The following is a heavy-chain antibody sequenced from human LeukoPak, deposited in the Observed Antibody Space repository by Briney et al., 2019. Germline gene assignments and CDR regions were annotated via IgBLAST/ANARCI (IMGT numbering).Heavy chain of an antibody. CDR3: ARVPLYDRSGYYFDY. Sequence: PGGSLRLSCAASGFTFSNYNINWVRQAPGKGLEWVSYISTSGRAIFYADSVKGRFTTSRDNAKNSLFLQMNSLRDEDTAVYYCARVPLYDRSGYYFDYWGLGTLVTVSS. D-gene: IGHD3-22*01. CDR1: GFTFSNYN. CDR2: ISTSGRAI. V-gene: IGHV3-48*02. J-gene: IGHJ4*02.